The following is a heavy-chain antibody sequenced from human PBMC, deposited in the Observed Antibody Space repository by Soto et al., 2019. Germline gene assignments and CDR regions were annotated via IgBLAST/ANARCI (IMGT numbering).Heavy chain of an antibody. Sequence: ASVKVSCKASGYTFTSYGISWVRQAPGQGLEWMGWISAYNGNTNYAQKLQGRVTMTTDTSTSTAYMELRSLRSDDTAVYYCASSSRRGYSYGSGAEYFQHWGQGTRVTVSS. CDR1: GYTFTSYG. CDR3: ASSSRRGYSYGSGAEYFQH. CDR2: ISAYNGNT. D-gene: IGHD5-18*01. V-gene: IGHV1-18*01. J-gene: IGHJ1*01.